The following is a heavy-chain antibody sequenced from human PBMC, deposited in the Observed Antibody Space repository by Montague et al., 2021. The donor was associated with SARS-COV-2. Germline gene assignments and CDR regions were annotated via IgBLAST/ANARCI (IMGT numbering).Heavy chain of an antibody. J-gene: IGHJ4*02. V-gene: IGHV4-34*01. Sequence: SETLSLTCAVYGGSFSGYYWSWIRQPPGKGLEWIGEIYYSGSTNYNPSLKSRVTISVDTSKNQFSLRLSSVTAADTAVYYCARDRGVQYQLQMPFYFDYWGQGTLVTVSS. CDR3: ARDRGVQYQLQMPFYFDY. D-gene: IGHD2-2*01. CDR2: IYYSGST. CDR1: GGSFSGYY.